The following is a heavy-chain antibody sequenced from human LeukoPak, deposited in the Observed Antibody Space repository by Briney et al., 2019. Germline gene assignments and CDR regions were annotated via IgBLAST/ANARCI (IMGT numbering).Heavy chain of an antibody. D-gene: IGHD2-21*02. CDR2: IYYSGST. CDR3: ARVAYCGGDCPYNWFDP. Sequence: PSETLSLTCTVSGGSISSYHWYWIRQPPGKGLEWIGSIYYSGSTYYNPSLKSRVTISVDTSKNQFSLKLSSVTAADTAVYYCARVAYCGGDCPYNWFDPWGQGTLVTVSS. V-gene: IGHV4-39*07. J-gene: IGHJ5*02. CDR1: GGSISSYH.